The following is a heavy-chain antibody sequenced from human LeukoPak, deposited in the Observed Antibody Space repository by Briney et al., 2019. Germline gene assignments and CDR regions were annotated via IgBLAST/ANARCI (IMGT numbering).Heavy chain of an antibody. V-gene: IGHV1-18*01. CDR3: ARDSRSPGPVFSDY. Sequence: ASVMVSCRASGYTFVRHGVNWVRQAPGQGVAWMGWISAYDAKTHYAERLQGRVTMTRDISASTVYMELRSLTSDDTAVYYCARDSRSPGPVFSDYWGQGTLVTVSS. CDR2: ISAYDAKT. J-gene: IGHJ4*02. CDR1: GYTFVRHG. D-gene: IGHD1-14*01.